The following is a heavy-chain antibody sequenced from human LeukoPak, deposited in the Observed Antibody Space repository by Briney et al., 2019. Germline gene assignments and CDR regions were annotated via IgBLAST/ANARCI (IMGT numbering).Heavy chain of an antibody. Sequence: SETLSLTCTVSGGSISSYYWSWVRQPPGKGLEWIGYIYYSGSTNYNPSLKSRVTISVDTSKNQFSLKLSSVTAADTAVYYCARQQLSQLYYFDYWGQGTLVTVSS. CDR2: IYYSGST. D-gene: IGHD6-13*01. J-gene: IGHJ4*02. CDR3: ARQQLSQLYYFDY. V-gene: IGHV4-59*01. CDR1: GGSISSYY.